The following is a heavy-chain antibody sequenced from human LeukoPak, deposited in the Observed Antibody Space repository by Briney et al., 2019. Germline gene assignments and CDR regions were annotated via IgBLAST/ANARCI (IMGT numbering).Heavy chain of an antibody. CDR3: ARVLRYCSGGNCYSGGLGYMDV. CDR1: GLTFSIHW. V-gene: IGHV3-7*01. J-gene: IGHJ6*03. D-gene: IGHD2-15*01. CDR2: INQDGSDK. Sequence: GGSLRLSCAASGLTFSIHWMNWVRQAPGKGLECVANINQDGSDKYYVDSVKGRFTISRDNAKNSLYLQMNSLRAEDTAVYYCARVLRYCSGGNCYSGGLGYMDVWGKGTTVTISS.